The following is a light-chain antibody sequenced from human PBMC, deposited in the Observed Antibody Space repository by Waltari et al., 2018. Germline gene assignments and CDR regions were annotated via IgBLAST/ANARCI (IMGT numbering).Light chain of an antibody. Sequence: IVFTQSPGPLSLSPGERATLSCRASQSVSSNYLAWDQQRPGQAPRLLSHGSSSRATGIPDRFSGSGSGTDFTFTISRLEPEDFAVYYCQQYGRAWNTFGQGTKLEIK. CDR1: QSVSSNY. J-gene: IGKJ2*01. V-gene: IGKV3-20*01. CDR2: GSS. CDR3: QQYGRAWNT.